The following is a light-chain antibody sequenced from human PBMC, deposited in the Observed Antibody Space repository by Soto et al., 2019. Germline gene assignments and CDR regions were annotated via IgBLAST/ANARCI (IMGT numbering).Light chain of an antibody. Sequence: QSALTQPASVSASPGQSITISCTGTSSDVGGYNYVSWYQHHPGKAPKLMIYEVSNRPSGVSNRFSGSKSGNTASLTISGLQPEDEADYYCISYTKSSTTLFGGGTKLTVL. CDR1: SSDVGGYNY. CDR3: ISYTKSSTTL. J-gene: IGLJ2*01. CDR2: EVS. V-gene: IGLV2-14*01.